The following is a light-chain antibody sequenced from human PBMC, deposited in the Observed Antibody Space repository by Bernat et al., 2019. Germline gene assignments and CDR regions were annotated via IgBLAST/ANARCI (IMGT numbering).Light chain of an antibody. V-gene: IGLV6-57*01. Sequence: NFMLTQPHSVSEAPGKTVTISSTRSSGSIASKFVQWYQQRPGSSPTIVIYEDDQRPSGVPDRFSGSIDRSSNSASLTISGLKTEDEADYYCQSYDSTNQVFGGGTKLTVL. CDR1: SGSIASKF. CDR2: EDD. CDR3: QSYDSTNQV. J-gene: IGLJ2*01.